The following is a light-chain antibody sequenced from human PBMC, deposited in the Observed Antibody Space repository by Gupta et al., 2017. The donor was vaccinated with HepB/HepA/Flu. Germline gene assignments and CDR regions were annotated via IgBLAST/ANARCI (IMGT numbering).Light chain of an antibody. CDR1: QSITSNY. CDR2: GTS. Sequence: IVLTLSPATLSLSPGERATISCRASQSITSNYLAWYQQKPGQAPRLLIYGTSSRAAGIPDRFSGSGSGTDFTLTISRLEPEDFAVYYCQQYANTPFTFGPGTKVDIK. J-gene: IGKJ3*01. CDR3: QQYANTPFT. V-gene: IGKV3-20*01.